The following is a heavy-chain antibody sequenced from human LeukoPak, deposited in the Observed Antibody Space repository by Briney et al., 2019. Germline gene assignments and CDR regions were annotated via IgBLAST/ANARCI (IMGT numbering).Heavy chain of an antibody. D-gene: IGHD2-2*01. CDR1: GFTFSSYA. Sequence: PGGSLRLSCSASGFTFSSYAMHWVRQAPGKGLEYVSAISSNGGSTYYADSVKGRFTISRDNSKNTLYLQMNSLRAEDTAVYYCGKDLLSGSSARYLTPFDYWGQGTLVTVSS. V-gene: IGHV3-64*04. J-gene: IGHJ4*02. CDR3: GKDLLSGSSARYLTPFDY. CDR2: ISSNGGST.